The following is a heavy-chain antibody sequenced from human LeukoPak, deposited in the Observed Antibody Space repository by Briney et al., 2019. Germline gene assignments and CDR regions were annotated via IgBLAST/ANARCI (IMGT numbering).Heavy chain of an antibody. V-gene: IGHV1-2*02. D-gene: IGHD4-23*01. CDR1: GYTFTGYY. CDR3: ARVMSNSRYYFDY. Sequence: GASVKVPCKASGYTFTGYYMHWVRQAPGQGLEWMGWINPNSGGTNYAQKFQGRVTMTRDTSISTTYMELSRLRSDDTAVYYCARVMSNSRYYFDYWGQGTLVTVSS. J-gene: IGHJ4*02. CDR2: INPNSGGT.